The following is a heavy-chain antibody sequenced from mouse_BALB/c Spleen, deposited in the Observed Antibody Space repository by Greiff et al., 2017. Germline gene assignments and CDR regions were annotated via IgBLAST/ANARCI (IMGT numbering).Heavy chain of an antibody. CDR2: IYPGDGST. CDR1: GYTFTSYY. Sequence: VQGVESGPELVKPGASVKMSCKAFGYTFTSYYIHWVKQRPGQGLEWIGWIYPGDGSTKYNEKFKGKTTLTADKSSSTAYMLLSSLTSEDSAIYFCARLTTVGVYFDYWGQGTTLTVSS. J-gene: IGHJ2*01. CDR3: ARLTTVGVYFDY. D-gene: IGHD1-1*01. V-gene: IGHV1S56*01.